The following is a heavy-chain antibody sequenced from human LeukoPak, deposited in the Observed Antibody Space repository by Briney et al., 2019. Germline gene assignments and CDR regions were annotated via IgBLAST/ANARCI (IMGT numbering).Heavy chain of an antibody. D-gene: IGHD1-1*01. V-gene: IGHV4-39*01. CDR3: ARHRWDGTFNFDY. Sequence: SETLSLTCTASGGSISSSSDFWGWIRQPPGKGLEWIGSIYYSGRTYNNPSLKSRVTISVDTSKNQFSLKLSSVTAADTAVYYCARHRWDGTFNFDYWGQGTLVPVSS. CDR1: GGSISSSSDF. CDR2: IYYSGRT. J-gene: IGHJ4*02.